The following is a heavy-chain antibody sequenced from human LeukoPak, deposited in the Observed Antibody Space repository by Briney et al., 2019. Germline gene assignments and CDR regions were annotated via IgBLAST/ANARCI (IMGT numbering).Heavy chain of an antibody. Sequence: ETLSLTCTVSGGSISSYYWSWIRQPPGKGLEWIGYIYYSGSTNYNPSLKSRVTISVDTSKNQFSLKLSSVTAADTAVYYCARDRHSHWGFDYWGQGTLVTASS. J-gene: IGHJ4*02. D-gene: IGHD7-27*01. CDR2: IYYSGST. CDR3: ARDRHSHWGFDY. CDR1: GGSISSYY. V-gene: IGHV4-59*01.